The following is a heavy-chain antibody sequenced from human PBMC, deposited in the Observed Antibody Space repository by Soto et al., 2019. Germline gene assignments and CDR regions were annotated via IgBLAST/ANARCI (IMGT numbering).Heavy chain of an antibody. V-gene: IGHV1-3*01. CDR2: INRDNGNT. Sequence: ASVKVSCKASGYTFTSYAMHWVRQAPGQRLEWMGWINRDNGNTNYSQKFQGRVTMTRNTSVSTAYMELSSLRSEDTAVYYCARTLYGDNVDYWGQGTLVTVSS. D-gene: IGHD4-17*01. CDR1: GYTFTSYA. J-gene: IGHJ4*02. CDR3: ARTLYGDNVDY.